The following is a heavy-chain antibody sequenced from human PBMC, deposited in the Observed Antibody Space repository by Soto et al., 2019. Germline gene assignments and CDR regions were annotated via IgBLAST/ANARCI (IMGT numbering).Heavy chain of an antibody. J-gene: IGHJ4*02. CDR1: GFTFSSYA. CDR3: ATLHGTFTMIFDY. Sequence: EVQLLESGGGLVQPGGSLRLSCAASGFTFSSYAMSWVRQAPGKGLEWVSAISGSGGSTYYADSVKGRFTISRDNSKNALYLQMNSLRAEDTAVYYCATLHGTFTMIFDYWGQGTLVTVSS. CDR2: ISGSGGST. D-gene: IGHD3-22*01. V-gene: IGHV3-23*01.